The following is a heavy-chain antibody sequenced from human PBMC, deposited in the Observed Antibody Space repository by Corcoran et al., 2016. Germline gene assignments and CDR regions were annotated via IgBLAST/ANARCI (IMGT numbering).Heavy chain of an antibody. CDR2: IYSGGST. D-gene: IGHD5-18*01. CDR1: GFTVSSNY. J-gene: IGHJ6*02. V-gene: IGHV3-53*01. Sequence: EVQLLESGGGLIQPGGSLRLSFAASGFTVSSNYMSWVRQAPGKGLEWVSVIYSGGSTYYADSVKGRFTLSRDNSKNTLYLQMNSLRAEDTAVDYWARAERYSYGEYYYYYYGMDVWGQGTTVTVSS. CDR3: ARAERYSYGEYYYYYYGMDV.